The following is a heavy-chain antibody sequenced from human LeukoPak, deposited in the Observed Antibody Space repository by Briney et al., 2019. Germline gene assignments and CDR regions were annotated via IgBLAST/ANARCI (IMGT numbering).Heavy chain of an antibody. Sequence: ASVKVSCKASGYTFTSYGISWVRQAPGQGLEWMGWISGYNGNTKYAQKLQGRVTMTTDTSTTTAYMELRSLRSEDTAVYYCARDNSVRDEAWWFNPWGQGTLVTVSS. CDR2: ISGYNGNT. CDR1: GYTFTSYG. D-gene: IGHD5-24*01. J-gene: IGHJ5*02. CDR3: ARDNSVRDEAWWFNP. V-gene: IGHV1-18*01.